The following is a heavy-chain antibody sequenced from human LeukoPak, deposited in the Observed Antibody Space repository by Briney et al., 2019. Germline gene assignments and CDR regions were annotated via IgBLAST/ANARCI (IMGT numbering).Heavy chain of an antibody. V-gene: IGHV5-51*01. CDR1: GYSFTSYW. CDR2: IYAGDSDT. D-gene: IGHD3-9*01. Sequence: GESLKISCKGSGYSFTSYWIGWVRQMPGKGLEWMGIIYAGDSDTRYSPSFQGQVTISADKSISTAYLQWSSLKASDTAMYYCATLDYDILTGFLHWGQGTLVTVSS. J-gene: IGHJ4*02. CDR3: ATLDYDILTGFLH.